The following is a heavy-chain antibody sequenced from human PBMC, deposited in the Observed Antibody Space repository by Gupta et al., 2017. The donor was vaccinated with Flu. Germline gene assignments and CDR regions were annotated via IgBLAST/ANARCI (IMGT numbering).Heavy chain of an antibody. Sequence: EVQLVESGGGLVQPGGSLKLSCAASGFTFSGSAVHWVRQASGKGLEWIGRIRSKANSYATEYAASVKGRFTISRDDSKNTAYLQMNSLKTEDTAVYYCTSRHLYGSGISWDDYWGQGTLVTVSS. CDR3: TSRHLYGSGISWDDY. V-gene: IGHV3-73*02. J-gene: IGHJ4*02. D-gene: IGHD3-10*01. CDR2: IRSKANSYAT. CDR1: GFTFSGSA.